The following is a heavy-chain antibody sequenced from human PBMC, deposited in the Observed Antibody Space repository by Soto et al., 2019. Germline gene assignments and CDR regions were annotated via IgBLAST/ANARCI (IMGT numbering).Heavy chain of an antibody. CDR1: GYTFTSYG. Sequence: ASVKVSCKASGYTFTSYGISWVRQAPGQGLEWMGWISAYNGNTNYAQKLQGRVTMTTDTSTSTAYMELRSLRSDDTAVYYCARHRTTFTIFGVVIISWFDPWGQGTLVTVSS. V-gene: IGHV1-18*01. D-gene: IGHD3-3*01. J-gene: IGHJ5*02. CDR3: ARHRTTFTIFGVVIISWFDP. CDR2: ISAYNGNT.